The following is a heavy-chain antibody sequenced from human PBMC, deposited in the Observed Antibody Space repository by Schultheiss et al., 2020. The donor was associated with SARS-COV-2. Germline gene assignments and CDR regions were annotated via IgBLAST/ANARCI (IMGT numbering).Heavy chain of an antibody. J-gene: IGHJ3*02. D-gene: IGHD2-2*01. Sequence: GGSLRLSCAASGFTFSSYAISWVRQAPGKGLEWVSAISGSGGSTYYADSVKGRFTISRDNSKNTLYLQMNSLRAEDTAVYYCARGEYGLVPAANIAFDIWGQGTMVTVSS. CDR3: ARGEYGLVPAANIAFDI. CDR2: ISGSGGST. CDR1: GFTFSSYA. V-gene: IGHV3-23*01.